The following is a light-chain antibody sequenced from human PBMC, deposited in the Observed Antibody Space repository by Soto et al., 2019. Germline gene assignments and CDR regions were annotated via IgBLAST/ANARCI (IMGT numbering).Light chain of an antibody. CDR3: ETWESNTQIWV. CDR1: SGHSSYI. Sequence: QSVLTQSSSASASLGSSVKLTCTLSSGHSSYIIAWHQQQPRKAPRYLMKLEGSGSYNKGSGVPDRFSGSSSGADRYLTISNLHFEDGGDYYCETWESNTQIWVFGGGSKLALL. V-gene: IGLV4-60*02. J-gene: IGLJ3*02. CDR2: LEGSGSY.